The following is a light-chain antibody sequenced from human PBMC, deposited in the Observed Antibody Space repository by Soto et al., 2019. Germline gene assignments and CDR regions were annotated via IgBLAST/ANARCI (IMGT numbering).Light chain of an antibody. J-gene: IGKJ1*01. V-gene: IGKV3-20*01. CDR3: QQYGSSPWT. CDR1: QSVSSSY. CDR2: GAS. Sequence: EIVLTQSPGTRSLSTGVRATLSCRASQSVSSSYLAWYQQKPGQAPRPLIYGASSRAIGIPDRFSGSGSGTHFTLTISRLEPEDFAVYYCQQYGSSPWTFGQGTNVDIK.